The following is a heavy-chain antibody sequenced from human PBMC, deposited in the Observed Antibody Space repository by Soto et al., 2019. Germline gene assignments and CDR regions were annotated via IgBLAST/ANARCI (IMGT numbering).Heavy chain of an antibody. CDR3: ARDSAAYYYDSSGYINY. V-gene: IGHV3-33*01. CDR1: GFTFSSYG. D-gene: IGHD3-22*01. CDR2: IWYDGSNK. J-gene: IGHJ4*02. Sequence: GGSLRLSCAASGFTFSSYGMHWVRQAPGKGLEWVAVIWYDGSNKYYADSVKGRFTISRDNSKNTLYLQMNSLRAEDTAVYYCARDSAAYYYDSSGYINYWGQGTLVTVSS.